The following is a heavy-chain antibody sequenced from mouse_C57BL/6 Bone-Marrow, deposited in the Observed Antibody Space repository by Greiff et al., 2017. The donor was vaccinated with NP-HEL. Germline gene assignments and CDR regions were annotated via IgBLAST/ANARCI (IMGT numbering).Heavy chain of an antibody. CDR2: ISDGGSYT. J-gene: IGHJ1*03. CDR1: GFTFSSYA. CDR3: ASQFITTAPWYFDV. Sequence: EVKVVESGGGLVKPGGSLKLSCAASGFTFSSYAMSWVRQTPEKRLEWVATISDGGSYTYYPDNVKGRFTISRDNAKNNLYLQMSHLKSEDTAMYYCASQFITTAPWYFDVWGTGTTVTVSS. D-gene: IGHD1-1*01. V-gene: IGHV5-4*03.